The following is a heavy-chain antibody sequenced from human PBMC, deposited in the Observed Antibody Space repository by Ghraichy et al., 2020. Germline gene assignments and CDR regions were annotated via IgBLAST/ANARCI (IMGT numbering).Heavy chain of an antibody. CDR2: ISNDGGDQ. CDR3: ARDNTATARNVYYFDY. CDR1: GFTFSTSA. J-gene: IGHJ4*02. Sequence: GGSLRLSCAASGFTFSTSAMHWVRQGPGKGLEWLASISNDGGDQFYADSVKGRFTISRDNPRNTLYLQMSSLRDEDTALYYCARDNTATARNVYYFDYWGQGTLVTVSS. D-gene: IGHD3-3*01. V-gene: IGHV3-30-3*01.